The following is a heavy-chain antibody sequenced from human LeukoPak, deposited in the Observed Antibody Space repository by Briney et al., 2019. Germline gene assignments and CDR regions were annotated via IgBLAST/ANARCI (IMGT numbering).Heavy chain of an antibody. CDR1: GYMFTSYG. Sequence: GASVKVSCKASGYMFTSYGISWVRQAPGQGLEWMGWISTYLGNTNYAQKLQGRVTMTTDTSTTTAYMELRSLRSDDTAIYYCARVRRIGPAGAEYFQHWGQGTLVTVSS. CDR3: ARVRRIGPAGAEYFQH. CDR2: ISTYLGNT. J-gene: IGHJ1*01. D-gene: IGHD6-13*01. V-gene: IGHV1-18*01.